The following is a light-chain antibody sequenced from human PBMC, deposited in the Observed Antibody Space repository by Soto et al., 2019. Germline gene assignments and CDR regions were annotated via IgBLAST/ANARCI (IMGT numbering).Light chain of an antibody. Sequence: IQLTQSPSSLSASVGDRVTITCRASQGISSYLGWYQQKPGKAPNLLIYDASTLHSGVPSRFSGGGSGTDFILTISSLQPEDFATYYCQQVNVYPSTFGGGTKVEIK. CDR1: QGISSY. CDR3: QQVNVYPST. J-gene: IGKJ4*01. CDR2: DAS. V-gene: IGKV1-9*01.